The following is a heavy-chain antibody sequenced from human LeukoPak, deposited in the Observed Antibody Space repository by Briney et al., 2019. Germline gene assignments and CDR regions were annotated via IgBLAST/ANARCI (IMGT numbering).Heavy chain of an antibody. J-gene: IGHJ2*01. Sequence: SETLSLTCTVSGYSISSGYYWGWIRQPPGKGLEWIGEINHSGSTNYNPSLKSRVTISVDTSKNQFSLKLSSVTAADTAVYYCARGLIADTAMADWYFDLWGRGTLVTVSS. CDR3: ARGLIADTAMADWYFDL. CDR2: INHSGST. CDR1: GYSISSGYY. V-gene: IGHV4-38-2*02. D-gene: IGHD5-18*01.